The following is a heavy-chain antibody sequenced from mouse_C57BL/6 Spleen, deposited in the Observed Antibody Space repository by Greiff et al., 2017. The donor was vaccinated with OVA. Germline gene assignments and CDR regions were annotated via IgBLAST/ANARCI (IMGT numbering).Heavy chain of an antibody. D-gene: IGHD3-2*02. V-gene: IGHV1-53*01. J-gene: IGHJ2*01. CDR3: ARDSSGYAGYFDY. Sequence: VQLQQPGTELVKPGASVKLSCKASGYTFTSYWMHWVKQRPGQGLEWIGNINPSNGGTNYNEKFKSKATLTVDKSSSTAYMQLSSLTSEDSAVYYCARDSSGYAGYFDYWGQGTTLTVSS. CDR1: GYTFTSYW. CDR2: INPSNGGT.